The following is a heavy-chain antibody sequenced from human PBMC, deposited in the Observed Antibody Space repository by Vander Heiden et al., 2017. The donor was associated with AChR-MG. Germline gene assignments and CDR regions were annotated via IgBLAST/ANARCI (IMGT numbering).Heavy chain of an antibody. V-gene: IGHV3-21*01. J-gene: IGHJ4*02. CDR2: ISSSSVYI. D-gene: IGHD3-22*01. Sequence: EVQLVESGGGLVKPGESLRLSCAASGFTFSSYSMNWVRQAPGKGLEWVSSISSSSVYIYYADSVKGRFTISRDNAKNSLYMQMNGLRAEDTAIYYCAIDSYYYDSSGYTDYWGQGTLVTVSS. CDR1: GFTFSSYS. CDR3: AIDSYYYDSSGYTDY.